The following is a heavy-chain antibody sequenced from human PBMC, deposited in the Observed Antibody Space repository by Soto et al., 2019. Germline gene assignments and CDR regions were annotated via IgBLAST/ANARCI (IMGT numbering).Heavy chain of an antibody. V-gene: IGHV3-30-3*01. Sequence: PGGSLRLSCAASGFTFSNYAMHWVRQAPGKGLEWMAVISSDGTNEYYADSVKGRFTISRHSSKNTLYLQMDRPTTEDTAVYYCARASGQPLQIRGRHFDSWGQGTLVTVSS. CDR1: GFTFSNYA. CDR2: ISSDGTNE. CDR3: ARASGQPLQIRGRHFDS. J-gene: IGHJ4*02. D-gene: IGHD2-2*01.